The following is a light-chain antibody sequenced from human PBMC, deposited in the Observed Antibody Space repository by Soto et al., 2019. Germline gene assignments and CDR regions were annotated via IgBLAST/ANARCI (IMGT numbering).Light chain of an antibody. Sequence: EIVLTQSPGTLSLSPGERATLSCRASPSVSSNYLAWYQPKPGQAPRPLIYGASSRATGIPARFRGSGAGTDFTLTISRLESEDFAVYYCQQYGSSPWTFGQGTKVEIK. J-gene: IGKJ1*01. CDR3: QQYGSSPWT. CDR2: GAS. V-gene: IGKV3-20*01. CDR1: PSVSSNY.